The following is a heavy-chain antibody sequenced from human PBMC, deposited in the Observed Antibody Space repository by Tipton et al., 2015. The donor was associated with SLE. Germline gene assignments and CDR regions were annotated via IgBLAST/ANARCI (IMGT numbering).Heavy chain of an antibody. CDR1: GYNFTNYW. CDR2: IYPGDSDT. V-gene: IGHV5-51*01. D-gene: IGHD3-22*01. Sequence: QSGAEVKKPGESLKISCKGSGYNFTNYWIGWVRQMPGKGLEWMGIIYPGDSDTRYSPSFQGQVTISADKSISTAYLQWSSLKASDTAMYYCARQLGYYDSSGYWWFDPWGQGTLVTVSS. CDR3: ARQLGYYDSSGYWWFDP. J-gene: IGHJ5*02.